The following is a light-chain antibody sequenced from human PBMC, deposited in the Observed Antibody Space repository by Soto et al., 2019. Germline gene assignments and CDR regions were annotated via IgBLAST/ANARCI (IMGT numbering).Light chain of an antibody. J-gene: IGLJ3*02. Sequence: QSALTQPASVSGSPVQSITIACTGTSSDVGGYNYVSWYQQHPGKAPKLMIYEVSNRPSGVSNRFSGSKSGNTASLTISGLQAEDEADYYCSSYTRSSTRVFGGGTTLTVL. V-gene: IGLV2-14*01. CDR1: SSDVGGYNY. CDR2: EVS. CDR3: SSYTRSSTRV.